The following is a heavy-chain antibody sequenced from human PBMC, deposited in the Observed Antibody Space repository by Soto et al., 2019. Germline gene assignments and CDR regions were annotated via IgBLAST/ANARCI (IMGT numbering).Heavy chain of an antibody. Sequence: EVQLLESGGGLVQSGGSLRLSCAASGFTFSSYAMNWVRQSPGKGLEWVSGISGGGSATYYADSVKGRFTISRDNSKNTLYLQMNSLRAADTSAYYCAKIRDHCTTTRCYTLTYLDSCGQGTLVNVSS. V-gene: IGHV3-23*01. D-gene: IGHD2-2*02. CDR2: ISGGGSAT. CDR3: AKIRDHCTTTRCYTLTYLDS. J-gene: IGHJ5*01. CDR1: GFTFSSYA.